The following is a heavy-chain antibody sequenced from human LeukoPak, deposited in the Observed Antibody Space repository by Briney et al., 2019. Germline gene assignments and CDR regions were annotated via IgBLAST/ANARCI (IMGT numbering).Heavy chain of an antibody. CDR1: GFTFNSYT. J-gene: IGHJ4*02. D-gene: IGHD5-24*01. CDR3: ARDSEGRDGFSLYFFDY. V-gene: IGHV3-21*01. CDR2: ISSGSTYR. Sequence: PGGSLRLSCTASGFTFNSYTMNWVRQAPGKGLEWVSSISSGSTYRYYADSVKGRFTISRDNAENSLFLQMDSLRAEDTALYYCARDSEGRDGFSLYFFDYWGRGTLVTVSS.